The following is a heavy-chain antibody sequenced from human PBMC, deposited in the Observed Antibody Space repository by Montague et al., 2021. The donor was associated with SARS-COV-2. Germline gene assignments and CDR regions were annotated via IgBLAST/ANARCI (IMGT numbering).Heavy chain of an antibody. CDR2: IYYSGSI. V-gene: IGHV4-59*01. D-gene: IGHD3-3*01. CDR3: AGTYYDFWSGFIHYYYKDV. J-gene: IGHJ6*03. CDR1: GGSISSYY. Sequence: SETLSLTCTVSGGSISSYYWSWIRQPPGKGLEWIGYIYYSGSIIYNPSLKSRVTISVDTSKNQFSLKLSSVTAADTAVYYCAGTYYDFWSGFIHYYYKDVWGKGTTVTVSS.